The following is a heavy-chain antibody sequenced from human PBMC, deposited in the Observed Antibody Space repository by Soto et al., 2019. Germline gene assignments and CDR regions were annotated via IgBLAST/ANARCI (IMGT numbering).Heavy chain of an antibody. V-gene: IGHV4-39*01. CDR1: GGSISSSSYY. Sequence: SETLSLTCTVSGGSISSSSYYWGWILQPPGKGLEWIGSIYYSGSTYYNPSLKSRVTISLDTSKNQFSLKLSSVTAADTAVYYCARQHYGDYVRKNWFYPWGQGTLVTVSS. CDR2: IYYSGST. D-gene: IGHD4-17*01. J-gene: IGHJ5*02. CDR3: ARQHYGDYVRKNWFYP.